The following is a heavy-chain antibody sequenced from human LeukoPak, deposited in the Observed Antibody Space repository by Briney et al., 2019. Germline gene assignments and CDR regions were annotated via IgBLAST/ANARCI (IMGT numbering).Heavy chain of an antibody. CDR1: GGSISSYY. J-gene: IGHJ4*02. Sequence: PSETLSLTCTVSGGSISSYYWSWIRQPPGKGLEWIGYIYYSGSTNYNSSLKSRLTISVDTSKNQFSLKLTSVTAADTAVYYCARHAPSGGYFGYWGQGTLVTVSS. CDR3: ARHAPSGGYFGY. D-gene: IGHD3-10*01. CDR2: IYYSGST. V-gene: IGHV4-59*08.